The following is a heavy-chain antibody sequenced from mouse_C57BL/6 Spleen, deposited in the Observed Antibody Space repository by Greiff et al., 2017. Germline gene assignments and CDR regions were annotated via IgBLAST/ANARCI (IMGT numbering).Heavy chain of an antibody. J-gene: IGHJ1*03. CDR3: ARYSNGTLPWYFDV. Sequence: QVQLQQPGTELVKPGASVKLSCKASGYTFTSYWMHWVKQRPGQGLEWIGNINPSNGGTNYNEKFKSKATLTVDKSSSTAYMQLSSLTSEDSAVYYCARYSNGTLPWYFDVWGTGTTVTVSS. D-gene: IGHD2-5*01. CDR1: GYTFTSYW. V-gene: IGHV1-53*01. CDR2: INPSNGGT.